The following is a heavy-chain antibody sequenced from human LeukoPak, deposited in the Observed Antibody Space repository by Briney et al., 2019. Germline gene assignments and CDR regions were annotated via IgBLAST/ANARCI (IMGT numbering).Heavy chain of an antibody. D-gene: IGHD3-22*01. V-gene: IGHV3-11*04. CDR2: ISSSGSTI. Sequence: GGSLRLSCAAYGFTFSDYYMSWIRQAPGKGLEWVSYISSSGSTIYYADSVKGRFTISRDNAKNSLYLQMNSLRAEDTAVYYCARTYSRMVIPLHYYMDVWGKGTTVTVSS. CDR1: GFTFSDYY. CDR3: ARTYSRMVIPLHYYMDV. J-gene: IGHJ6*03.